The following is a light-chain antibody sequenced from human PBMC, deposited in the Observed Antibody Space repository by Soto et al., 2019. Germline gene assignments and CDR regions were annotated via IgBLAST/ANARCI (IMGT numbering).Light chain of an antibody. Sequence: QSVLTQPPSVSAAPGQKVTISCSGSSSNIGGNSVSWYQQFPGTAPKLLIYDDDKRPSGIPDRFSGSKSGTSATLGITGFQTGDEAHYYCGSWDSSLSAYVFATGTKVTVL. CDR1: SSNIGGNS. CDR3: GSWDSSLSAYV. CDR2: DDD. V-gene: IGLV1-51*01. J-gene: IGLJ1*01.